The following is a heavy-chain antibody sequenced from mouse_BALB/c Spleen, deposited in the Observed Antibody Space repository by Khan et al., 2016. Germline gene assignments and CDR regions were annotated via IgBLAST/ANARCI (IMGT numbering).Heavy chain of an antibody. CDR3: ARQGDYGDDVY. J-gene: IGHJ2*01. CDR1: GFDFSRYW. Sequence: EVKLLESGGGLVQPGGSLKLSCAASGFDFSRYWMSWVRQAPGKGLEWIGEINPDSSTINYTPSLKDKFIISRDNAKNTLYLQMSKVRSEDTARYYCARQGDYGDDVYWCQGTTLTFSS. CDR2: INPDSSTI. V-gene: IGHV4-1*02. D-gene: IGHD2-2*01.